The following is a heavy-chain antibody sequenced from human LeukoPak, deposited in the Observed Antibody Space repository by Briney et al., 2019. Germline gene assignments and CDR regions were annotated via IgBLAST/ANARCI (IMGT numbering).Heavy chain of an antibody. CDR2: IHSGGDT. CDR3: ARNTPFSSSWYRWFDP. J-gene: IGHJ5*02. V-gene: IGHV3-66*01. CDR1: GFSFNNAW. D-gene: IGHD6-13*01. Sequence: PGGSLRLSCAASGFSFNNAWMTWVRQAPGKGLEWVSVIHSGGDTYYADSVKGRFTISRDNSKNTLYLQMNSLGVEDTAVYYCARNTPFSSSWYRWFDPWGQGTLVTVSS.